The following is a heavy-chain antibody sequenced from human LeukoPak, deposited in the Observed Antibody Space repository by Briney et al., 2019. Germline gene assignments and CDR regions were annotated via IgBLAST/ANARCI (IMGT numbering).Heavy chain of an antibody. CDR3: ARRYLDY. CDR2: IKPDGSEK. J-gene: IGHJ4*02. CDR1: GFTFSNYW. Sequence: GGSLRLSCAASGFTFSNYWMSWVRQAPGKGLEWVANIKPDGSEKYYVDSVKGRFTISRDNAKNSLYLQMNSLRAEDTAVYYCARRYLDYWGQGTLVTVSS. V-gene: IGHV3-7*01.